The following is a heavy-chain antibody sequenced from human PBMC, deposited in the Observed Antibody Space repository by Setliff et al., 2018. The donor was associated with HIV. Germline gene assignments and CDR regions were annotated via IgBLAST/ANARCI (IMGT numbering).Heavy chain of an antibody. J-gene: IGHJ4*02. CDR1: GYMFIAYG. CDR3: ARSPRYSSGWYDSYFDQ. CDR2: ISPETGNT. Sequence: ASVKVSCKTSGYMFIAYGMSWVRRAPGQGLEWMGWISPETGNTNYAQRLQGRVTMTTDTSTSTAYMELSRLRSDDTAVYYCARSPRYSSGWYDSYFDQWGQGTLVTVSS. V-gene: IGHV1-18*01. D-gene: IGHD6-19*01.